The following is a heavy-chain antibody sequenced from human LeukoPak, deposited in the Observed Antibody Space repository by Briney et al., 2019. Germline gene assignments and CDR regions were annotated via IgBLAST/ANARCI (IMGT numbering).Heavy chain of an antibody. J-gene: IGHJ3*02. CDR3: AKAGIIVVVPAVAFDI. D-gene: IGHD2-2*01. V-gene: IGHV3-23*01. CDR2: ISGSGGST. CDR1: GFTFSSYA. Sequence: GGSLRLSCAASGFTFSSYAMSWVRQAPGKGLEWVSAISGSGGSTYYADSVKGRFTISRDNSKNTLYLQMNSLRAEDAAVYYCAKAGIIVVVPAVAFDIWGQGTMVTVSS.